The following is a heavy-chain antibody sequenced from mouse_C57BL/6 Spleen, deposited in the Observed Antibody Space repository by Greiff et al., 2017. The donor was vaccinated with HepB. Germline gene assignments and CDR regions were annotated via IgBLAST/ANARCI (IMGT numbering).Heavy chain of an antibody. CDR3: ARQPRRNSGIGSGMDY. D-gene: IGHD2-1*01. CDR2: FYPGSGSI. Sequence: VQLQQSGAELVKPGASVKLSCKASGYTFTEYTIHWVKQRSGQGLEWFGWFYPGSGSIKYNEKFKDKATLTADKSSSTVYMELSRLTSEDSAVYCCARQPRRNSGIGSGMDYWGQGTSVTVSS. J-gene: IGHJ4*01. V-gene: IGHV1-62-2*01. CDR1: GYTFTEYT.